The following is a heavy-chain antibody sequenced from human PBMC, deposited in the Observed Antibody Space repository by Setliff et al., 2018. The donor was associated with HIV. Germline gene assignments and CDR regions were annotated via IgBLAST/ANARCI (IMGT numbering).Heavy chain of an antibody. CDR2: INYSGTT. CDR1: GFTFSSYAMH. Sequence: PGGSLRLSCAASGFTFSSYAMHWVRQAPGKGLEWIGSINYSGTTYYNPSLKSRVTISVDTSKNQFSLRLNSVTAADTAVYYCARHLAEADRYRFSRVHGALKYWGQGALVTVSS. V-gene: IGHV4-39*01. J-gene: IGHJ4*02. CDR3: ARHLAEADRYRFSRVHGALKY. D-gene: IGHD3-16*02.